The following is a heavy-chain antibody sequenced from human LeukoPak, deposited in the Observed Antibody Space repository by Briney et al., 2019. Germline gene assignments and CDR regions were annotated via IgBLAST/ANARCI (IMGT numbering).Heavy chain of an antibody. Sequence: SGGSLRLSCAGSGFTFNSYSMNWFRQAPGKGLEWLSYITSTSDTIFYADSVRGRFTISRDNAKNSLYLQLNSLRVEDTALYYCTRDTSDGSGYSEPEHWGQGTLVTVSS. CDR3: TRDTSDGSGYSEPEH. D-gene: IGHD3-22*01. J-gene: IGHJ1*01. V-gene: IGHV3-48*04. CDR1: GFTFNSYS. CDR2: ITSTSDTI.